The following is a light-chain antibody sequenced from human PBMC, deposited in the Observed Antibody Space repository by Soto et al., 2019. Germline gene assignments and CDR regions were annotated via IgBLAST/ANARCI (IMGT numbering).Light chain of an antibody. Sequence: QSALTQPPSASGSPGQSVTISCTGTSSDIGAYNYVSWYQQHPGKAPKLMIYEVNKRPSAVPDRFSGSKSGNTASLTVSGLQADDEADYYCSASAGTSTLFGGGTKVTVL. CDR2: EVN. J-gene: IGLJ2*01. CDR1: SSDIGAYNY. V-gene: IGLV2-8*01. CDR3: SASAGTSTL.